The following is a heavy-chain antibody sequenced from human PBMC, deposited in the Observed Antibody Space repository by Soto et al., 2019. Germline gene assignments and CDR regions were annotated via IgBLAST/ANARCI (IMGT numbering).Heavy chain of an antibody. CDR3: ARGGILGYCSSTSCYRWFDP. CDR2: INHSGST. CDR1: GGSFSGYY. J-gene: IGHJ5*02. Sequence: PSETLSLTCAVYGGSFSGYYWSWIRQPPGKGLEWIGEINHSGSTNYNPSLKSRVTISVDTSKNQFSLKLSSETAADTAVYYCARGGILGYCSSTSCYRWFDPWGQGTLVTVSS. V-gene: IGHV4-34*01. D-gene: IGHD2-2*01.